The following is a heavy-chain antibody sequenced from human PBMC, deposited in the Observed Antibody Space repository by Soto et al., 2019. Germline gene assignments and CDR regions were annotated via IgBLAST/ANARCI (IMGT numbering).Heavy chain of an antibody. CDR2: IYSGGST. D-gene: IGHD1-26*01. CDR3: AREDSGSYYGY. J-gene: IGHJ4*02. Sequence: PGGSLRLSCAASGFTVSSNYMSWVRQAPGKGLEWVSVIYSGGSTYYADSVKGRFTISRDNSKNTLYLQMNSLRAEDTAVYYCAREDSGSYYGYWGQGTLVTVSS. CDR1: GFTVSSNY. V-gene: IGHV3-53*01.